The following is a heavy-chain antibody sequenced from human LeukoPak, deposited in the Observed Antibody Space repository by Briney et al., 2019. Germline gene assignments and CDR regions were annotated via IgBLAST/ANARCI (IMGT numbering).Heavy chain of an antibody. V-gene: IGHV1-2*04. Sequence: ASVKVSCKASGYTFTGYYMHWVRQAPGQGLEWMGWINPNSGGTNYAQKFQGWVTMTRDTSISTAYMELSRLRSDDTAVYDCARDQYYDFWSGYYYYGMDVWGQGTTVTVSS. CDR3: ARDQYYDFWSGYYYYGMDV. CDR1: GYTFTGYY. D-gene: IGHD3-3*01. CDR2: INPNSGGT. J-gene: IGHJ6*02.